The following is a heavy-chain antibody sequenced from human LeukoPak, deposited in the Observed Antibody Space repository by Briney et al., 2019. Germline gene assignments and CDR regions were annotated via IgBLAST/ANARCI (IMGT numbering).Heavy chain of an antibody. CDR1: GFTFSSYG. CDR3: AKEVAAQYYFDY. J-gene: IGHJ4*02. Sequence: GGSLRLSCAASGFTFSSYGMHWVRQAPGKGLEWVAVISYDGSNKYYADSVKGRFTISRDNSKNTLYLQMNSLRAENTAVYYCAKEVAAQYYFDYWGQGTLVTVSS. D-gene: IGHD1-26*01. V-gene: IGHV3-30*18. CDR2: ISYDGSNK.